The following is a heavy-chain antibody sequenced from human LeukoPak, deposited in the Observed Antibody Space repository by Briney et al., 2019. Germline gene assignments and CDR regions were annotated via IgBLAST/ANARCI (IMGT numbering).Heavy chain of an antibody. CDR1: GYTFTLYY. CDR3: ARENTLITRGDYYYGMDV. Sequence: ASVKVSCKASGYTFTLYYMHWVRQAPGQGLEWMAIVSPSSGITTYGQKFQGRVAVTRDTSTSTVYMELRSLRSEDTAVYYCARENTLITRGDYYYGMDVWVQGTTVIVSS. J-gene: IGHJ6*02. V-gene: IGHV1-46*01. D-gene: IGHD1/OR15-1a*01. CDR2: VSPSSGIT.